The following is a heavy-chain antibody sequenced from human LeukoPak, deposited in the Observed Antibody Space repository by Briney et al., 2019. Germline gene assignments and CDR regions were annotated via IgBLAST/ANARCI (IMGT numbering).Heavy chain of an antibody. CDR1: GLHFTSYG. Sequence: ASLNLSCNASGLHFTSYGTSWDLHLPDPRLHSIPWISAYNCNTNDAQKLQGRVTITTDTSTSTAYMGLRSLRSDAPAVYYCARTGFPAATPRPPWGQGTLVTVSS. D-gene: IGHD2-2*01. CDR2: ISAYNCNT. V-gene: IGHV1-18*04. CDR3: ARTGFPAATPRPP. J-gene: IGHJ5*02.